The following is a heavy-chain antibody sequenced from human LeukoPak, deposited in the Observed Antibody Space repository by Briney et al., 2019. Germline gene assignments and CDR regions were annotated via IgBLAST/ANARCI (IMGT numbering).Heavy chain of an antibody. D-gene: IGHD3-3*01. Sequence: SETLSLTCTVSGGSISSGDYYWSWIRQPPGKGLEWIGYIYYSASTYYNPSLKSRVTISVDTSKNQFSLKLSSVTAADTAVYYCAREITIFGVVIIRYFDYWGQGTLVTVSS. J-gene: IGHJ4*02. CDR1: GGSISSGDYY. CDR2: IYYSAST. CDR3: AREITIFGVVIIRYFDY. V-gene: IGHV4-30-4*01.